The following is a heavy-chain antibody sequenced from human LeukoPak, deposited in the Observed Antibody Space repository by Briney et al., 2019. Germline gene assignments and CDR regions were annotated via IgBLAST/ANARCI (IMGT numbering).Heavy chain of an antibody. CDR2: IYYSGST. V-gene: IGHV4-39*01. CDR3: ARHSLRQWGPSGWFDP. J-gene: IGHJ5*02. D-gene: IGHD6-19*01. CDR1: GGPINSTTYY. Sequence: SETLSLTCTVSGGPINSTTYYWGWIRQPPGRGLEWIGSIYYSGSTYYNASLKSRAIISVDTSKSLLSLKLGSVTAADTAAYYCARHSLRQWGPSGWFDPWGQGTLVTVSS.